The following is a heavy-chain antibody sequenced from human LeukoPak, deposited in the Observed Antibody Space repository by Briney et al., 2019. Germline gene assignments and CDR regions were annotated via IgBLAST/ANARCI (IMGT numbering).Heavy chain of an antibody. CDR1: GYTFTGHF. CDR3: GREPWRRVSYDSSGYLYF. V-gene: IGHV1-2*02. CDR2: INPNSGGT. J-gene: IGHJ4*02. D-gene: IGHD3-22*01. Sequence: ASVKVSCKASGYTFTGHFMHWVRQAPGQGLEWMGWINPNSGGTYYAQKFQGRVTMTRDTSISTAYMEMSKLRSDDTAVYYCGREPWRRVSYDSSGYLYFWGRGTVVGVSS.